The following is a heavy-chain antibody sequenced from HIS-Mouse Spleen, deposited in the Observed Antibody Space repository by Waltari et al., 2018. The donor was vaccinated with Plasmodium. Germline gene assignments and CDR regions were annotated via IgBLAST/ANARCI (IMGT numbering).Heavy chain of an antibody. V-gene: IGHV4-39*07. CDR2: IYYSGST. CDR1: GGSTRRSSYY. J-gene: IGHJ4*02. D-gene: IGHD6-6*01. CDR3: ARVSSSSSINFDY. Sequence: QLQLQKSGPGLVQPSETLSLTRPVSGGSTRRSSYYWVWFLQPPGQGLEWIGSIYYSGSTYYNPSLKSRVTISVDTSKNQFSLKLSSVTAADTAVYYCARVSSSSSINFDYWGQGTLVTVSS.